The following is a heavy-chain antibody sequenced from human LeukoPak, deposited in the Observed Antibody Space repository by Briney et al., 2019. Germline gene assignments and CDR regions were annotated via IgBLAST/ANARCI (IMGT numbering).Heavy chain of an antibody. D-gene: IGHD1-26*01. Sequence: PGGSLRLSCAASGFTFSSYGMHWVRQAPGKGLEWVSSISGSSGYIYYADSVKGRFTISRDNAQKSLFLQMNSLRAEDTAVYYCARDPGSGSSYYMDVWGKGTTVTVSS. J-gene: IGHJ6*03. CDR2: ISGSSGYI. CDR1: GFTFSSYG. V-gene: IGHV3-21*01. CDR3: ARDPGSGSSYYMDV.